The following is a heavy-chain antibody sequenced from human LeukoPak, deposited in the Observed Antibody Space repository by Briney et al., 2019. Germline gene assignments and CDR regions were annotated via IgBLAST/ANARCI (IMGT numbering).Heavy chain of an antibody. CDR3: ARASGGS. CDR1: GYTFTSYY. CDR2: INPSGGST. D-gene: IGHD3-10*01. V-gene: IGHV1-46*01. Sequence: GGSLRLSCAASGYTFTSYYMHWVRQAPGQGLEWMGIINPSGGSTSYAQKFQGRVTMTRDTSTSTVYMELSSLRSEDTAVYYCARASGGSWGQGTLVTVSS. J-gene: IGHJ5*02.